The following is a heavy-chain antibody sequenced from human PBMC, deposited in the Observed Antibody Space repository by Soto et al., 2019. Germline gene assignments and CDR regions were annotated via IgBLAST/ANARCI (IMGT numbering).Heavy chain of an antibody. V-gene: IGHV3-33*01. D-gene: IGHD6-13*01. J-gene: IGHJ5*02. CDR3: ARDLAAAGQNWFDP. Sequence: QVQLVESGGGVVQPGRSLRLSCAASGFTFSSYGMHWVRQAPGKGLEWVAVIWYDGSNKYYADSVKGRFTISRDNSKNTTYLQMNSLRAEDTAVYYCARDLAAAGQNWFDPWGQGTLVTVSS. CDR2: IWYDGSNK. CDR1: GFTFSSYG.